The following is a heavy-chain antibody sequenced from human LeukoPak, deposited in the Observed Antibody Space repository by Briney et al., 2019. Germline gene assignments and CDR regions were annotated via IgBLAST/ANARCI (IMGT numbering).Heavy chain of an antibody. CDR2: IYYSGST. V-gene: IGHV4-59*01. CDR1: GGSISSYY. CDR3: ARQYYYGSGSYDFDY. D-gene: IGHD3-10*01. Sequence: SETLSLTCTVSGGSISSYYWSWIRQPPGKGLEWTGYIYYSGSTNYNPSLKSRVTISVDTSKNQFSLKLSSVTAADTAVYYCARQYYYGSGSYDFDYWGQGTLVTVSS. J-gene: IGHJ4*02.